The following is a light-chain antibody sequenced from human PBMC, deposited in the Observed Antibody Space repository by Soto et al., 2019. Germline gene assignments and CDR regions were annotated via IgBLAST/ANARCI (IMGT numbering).Light chain of an antibody. Sequence: QSVLTQPTSASGSPGQSVTISCTGASSDVGGYNYVSWYQQHPGKAPKLMIYEVSKRPSGVSDHFSGSKSGNTASLTVSGLQAEDEADYYCSSYAGSNSWVFGGGTKLTVL. CDR1: SSDVGGYNY. CDR3: SSYAGSNSWV. J-gene: IGLJ3*02. CDR2: EVS. V-gene: IGLV2-8*01.